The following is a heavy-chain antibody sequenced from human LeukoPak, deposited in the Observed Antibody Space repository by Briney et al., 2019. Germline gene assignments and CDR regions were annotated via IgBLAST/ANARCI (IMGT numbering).Heavy chain of an antibody. V-gene: IGHV1-18*01. Sequence: ASVKVSCKASGYTFTSYGISWVRQAPGQGLEWMGWISAYNGNTNYAQKLQGRVTMTTDTSTSTAYMELRSLRSDDTAVYHCARDMEDTAMVTRDYWGQGTLVTVSS. CDR1: GYTFTSYG. J-gene: IGHJ4*02. CDR2: ISAYNGNT. D-gene: IGHD5-18*01. CDR3: ARDMEDTAMVTRDY.